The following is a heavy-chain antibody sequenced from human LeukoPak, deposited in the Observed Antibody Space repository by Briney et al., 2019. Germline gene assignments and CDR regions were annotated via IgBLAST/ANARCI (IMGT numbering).Heavy chain of an antibody. Sequence: GGSLRLSCAASGFTVSSNYMHWVRQAPGKGLEWVAFIRYDANNKFYADSVKGRFTISRDNSKNTLYLQMNSLRAEDTAVYYCAKLISPYDYWGQGTLVLVSS. J-gene: IGHJ4*02. V-gene: IGHV3-30*02. CDR3: AKLISPYDY. CDR2: IRYDANNK. CDR1: GFTVSSNY.